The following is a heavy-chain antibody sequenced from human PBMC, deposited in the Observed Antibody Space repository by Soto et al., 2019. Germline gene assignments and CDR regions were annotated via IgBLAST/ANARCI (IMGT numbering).Heavy chain of an antibody. V-gene: IGHV4-59*08. CDR3: ARWRDCSSTSCYWVDY. CDR1: GGSISSYY. Sequence: QVQLQESGPGLVKPSETLSLTCTVSGGSISSYYWSWIRQPPGKGLEWIGYIYYSGSTHYNPSLKSRVTLSLDTSKIHYSLKLSAVTAADTAVYYCARWRDCSSTSCYWVDYWGQGTLVTVSS. CDR2: IYYSGST. J-gene: IGHJ4*02. D-gene: IGHD2-2*01.